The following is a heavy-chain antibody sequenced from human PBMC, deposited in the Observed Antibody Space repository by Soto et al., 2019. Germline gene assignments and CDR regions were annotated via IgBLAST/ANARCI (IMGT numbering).Heavy chain of an antibody. CDR3: ARDKVNYYDSSGYPTPYYYYYYGMDV. CDR1: GGTFSSYA. V-gene: IGHV1-69*01. J-gene: IGHJ6*02. D-gene: IGHD3-22*01. Sequence: QVQLVQSGAEVKKPGSSVKVSCKASGGTFSSYAISWVRQAPGHGLEWMGGIIPIFGTANYAQKFQGRVTITADESTSTAYMELSSLRSEDTAVYYCARDKVNYYDSSGYPTPYYYYYYGMDVWGQGTTVTVSS. CDR2: IIPIFGTA.